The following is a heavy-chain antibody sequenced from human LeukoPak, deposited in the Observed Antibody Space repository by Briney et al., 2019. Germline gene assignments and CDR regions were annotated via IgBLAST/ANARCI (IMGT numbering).Heavy chain of an antibody. J-gene: IGHJ3*02. Sequence: PGGSLRLSCEASGITFSNSGMNWVRQAPGKGLEWVSSISSSSSYIYYADSVKGRFTISRDNANNSLYLQMNSLRAEDTAVYYCASGYDILTGYTPDAFDIWGQGTMVTVSS. CDR2: ISSSSSYI. V-gene: IGHV3-21*01. CDR3: ASGYDILTGYTPDAFDI. CDR1: GITFSNSG. D-gene: IGHD3-9*01.